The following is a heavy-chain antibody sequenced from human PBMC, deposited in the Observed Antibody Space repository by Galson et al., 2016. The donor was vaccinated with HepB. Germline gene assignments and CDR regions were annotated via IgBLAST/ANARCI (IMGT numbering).Heavy chain of an antibody. CDR2: IKGDGGEK. CDR3: ATPYYSGADPHFDF. J-gene: IGHJ4*02. Sequence: SLRLSCAVSGVTFSNYWMSWVRQAPGKGLEWVASIKGDGGEKYYLDSVKGQFFVSRDNAKRSVYLQMNSLRPEDTAVYYCATPYYSGADPHFDFWGRGTLVTVSS. D-gene: IGHD3-10*01. CDR1: GVTFSNYW. V-gene: IGHV3-7*01.